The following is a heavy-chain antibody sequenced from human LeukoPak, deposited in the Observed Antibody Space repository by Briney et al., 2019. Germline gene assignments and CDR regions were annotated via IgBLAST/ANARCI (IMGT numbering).Heavy chain of an antibody. J-gene: IGHJ1*01. CDR3: AKGGVVVVTAISEYFQH. D-gene: IGHD2-21*02. V-gene: IGHV3-23*01. CDR1: GFPFSSYA. Sequence: GGSLRLSCAASGFPFSSYAMSWVRQAPGKALEWVSAISGSGGSTYYADSVKGRFTISRDNSKNTLYLQMNSLRAEDTAVYYCAKGGVVVVTAISEYFQHWGQGTLVTVSS. CDR2: ISGSGGST.